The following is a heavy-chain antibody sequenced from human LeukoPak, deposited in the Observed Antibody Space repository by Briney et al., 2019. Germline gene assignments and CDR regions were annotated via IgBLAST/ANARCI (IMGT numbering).Heavy chain of an antibody. CDR2: IYYSGST. CDR1: GGSISSSSYY. Sequence: SETLSLTCTVSGGSISSSSYYWGWIRQPPGKGLEWIGSIYYSGSTYYNPSLKSRVTISVDTSKNQFSLKLSSVTAADTAVYYCARGLAYCGGDCFDYWGQGTLVTVSS. D-gene: IGHD2-21*02. CDR3: ARGLAYCGGDCFDY. J-gene: IGHJ4*02. V-gene: IGHV4-39*07.